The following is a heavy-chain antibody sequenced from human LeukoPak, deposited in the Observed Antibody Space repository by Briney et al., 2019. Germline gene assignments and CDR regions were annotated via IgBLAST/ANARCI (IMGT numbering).Heavy chain of an antibody. Sequence: GGSLRLSCAASGFTFSSYGMSWVRQAPGKGLEWVGFIRSKGYGGTPEYAASVKDRFTISRDDSKSIAYLQMNSLKTEDTAVYYCTKDQTPYNWGQGTLVTVSS. V-gene: IGHV3-49*04. CDR2: IRSKGYGGTP. CDR3: TKDQTPYN. J-gene: IGHJ4*02. D-gene: IGHD2-15*01. CDR1: GFTFSSYG.